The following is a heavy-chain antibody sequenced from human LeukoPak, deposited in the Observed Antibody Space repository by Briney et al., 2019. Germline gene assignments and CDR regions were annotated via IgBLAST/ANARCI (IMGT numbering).Heavy chain of an antibody. CDR2: ISGYSGNT. D-gene: IGHD6-19*01. CDR3: ARGYSSGRDYYFDY. CDR1: GYTFTTYS. V-gene: IGHV1-18*01. Sequence: ASVKVSCKASGYTFTTYSVNWVRQAPGQGLEWMGWISGYSGNTNYAQKLQGRVTMTTDTSTSTAYMELRSLGSDDTAIYYCARGYSSGRDYYFDYWGQGTLVTVSS. J-gene: IGHJ4*02.